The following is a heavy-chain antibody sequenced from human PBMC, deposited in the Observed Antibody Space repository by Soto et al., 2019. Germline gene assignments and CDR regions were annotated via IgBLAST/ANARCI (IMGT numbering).Heavy chain of an antibody. CDR3: ARPAHLIYYYDSSGYYYDYYYYGMDV. CDR2: IYPGDSDT. CDR1: GYSFTSYW. J-gene: IGHJ6*02. D-gene: IGHD3-22*01. V-gene: IGHV5-51*01. Sequence: GESLKISCKGSGYSFTSYWIGWVRQMPGKGLEWMGIIYPGDSDTRYSPSFQGQVTISADKSISTAYLQWSSLKASDTAMYYCARPAHLIYYYDSSGYYYDYYYYGMDVWGQGTTVTV.